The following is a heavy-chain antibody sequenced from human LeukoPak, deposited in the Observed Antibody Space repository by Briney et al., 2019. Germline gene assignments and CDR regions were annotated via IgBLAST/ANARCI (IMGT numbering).Heavy chain of an antibody. CDR2: INSDGSST. V-gene: IGHV3-74*01. D-gene: IGHD6-6*01. J-gene: IGHJ4*02. CDR3: SRGLSTYASSLGY. CDR1: GFTFSNYW. Sequence: GGSLRLSCAAPGFTFSNYWMNWGRQAPGKGLVWVSRINSDGSSTNYADSVKGRFTISRDNAKNTLYLQMNSLRVEDTAVYYCSRGLSTYASSLGYWGQGTLVAVSS.